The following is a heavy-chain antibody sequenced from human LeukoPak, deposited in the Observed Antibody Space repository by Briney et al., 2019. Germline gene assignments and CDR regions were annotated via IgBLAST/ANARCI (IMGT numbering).Heavy chain of an antibody. V-gene: IGHV3-43D*03. Sequence: GGSLRLSCAASGFTFDDYAMHWVRQAPGKGLEWVSLITWDGGSTYYADSVKGRFTISRDNNKNSLYLQMNSLRSEDTALYYCASAVAGAFDYWGQGTLVTVS. CDR2: ITWDGGST. CDR3: ASAVAGAFDY. D-gene: IGHD6-19*01. J-gene: IGHJ4*02. CDR1: GFTFDDYA.